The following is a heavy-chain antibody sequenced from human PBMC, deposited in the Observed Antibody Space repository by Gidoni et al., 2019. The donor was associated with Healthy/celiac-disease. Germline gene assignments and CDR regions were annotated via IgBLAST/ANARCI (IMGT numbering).Heavy chain of an antibody. CDR2: IYYSGST. D-gene: IGHD3-10*01. CDR1: VGSISSSSYY. CDR3: ASLNRVMVRGVMFDY. V-gene: IGHV4-39*01. J-gene: IGHJ4*02. Sequence: QLQLQESGPGLVKPSETLSPTCTVSVGSISSSSYYWGWIRQPPGKGLEWIGSIYYSGSTYYNPSLKSRVTISVDTSKNQFSLKLSSVTAADTAVYDCASLNRVMVRGVMFDYWGQGTLVTVSS.